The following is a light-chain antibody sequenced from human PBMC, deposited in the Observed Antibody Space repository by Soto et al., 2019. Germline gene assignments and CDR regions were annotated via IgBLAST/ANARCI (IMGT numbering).Light chain of an antibody. CDR2: GAS. Sequence: EIVMTQSPGTLPVSPGEGATLSCRASQSVSTNLAWYQQKPDQAPRLLIYGASTTATGMPARFSGSGSGTEFSVTISSLQSEDFAFYYCHEYYTGARTFGQGTGVEIK. J-gene: IGKJ1*01. CDR1: QSVSTN. CDR3: HEYYTGART. V-gene: IGKV3-15*01.